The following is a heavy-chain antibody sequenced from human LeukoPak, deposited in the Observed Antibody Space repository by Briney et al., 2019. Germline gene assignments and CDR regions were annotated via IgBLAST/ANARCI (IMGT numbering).Heavy chain of an antibody. CDR2: IVVGSGNT. CDR1: GFTFTSSA. J-gene: IGHJ4*02. Sequence: SVKVSCKASGFTFTSSATQWVRQARGQRLEWIGWIVVGSGNTNYAQKFQERVTITRDMSTSTAYMELSSLRSEDTAVYYCASTPGIAAAGSATLDEYWGQGTLVTVSS. CDR3: ASTPGIAAAGSATLDEY. D-gene: IGHD6-13*01. V-gene: IGHV1-58*02.